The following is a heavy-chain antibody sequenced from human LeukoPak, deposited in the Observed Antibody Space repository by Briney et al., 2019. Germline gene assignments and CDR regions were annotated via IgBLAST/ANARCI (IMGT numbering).Heavy chain of an antibody. Sequence: SETLSLTCTVSGGSISSGGYYWSWIRQHPGKGLEWIGYTYYSGSTYYNPSLKSRVTISVDTSKNQFSLKLSSVTAADTAVYCCARDGYQLLSNYYYGMDVWGQGTAVTVSS. V-gene: IGHV4-31*03. J-gene: IGHJ6*02. CDR3: ARDGYQLLSNYYYGMDV. CDR2: TYYSGST. D-gene: IGHD2-2*01. CDR1: GGSISSGGYY.